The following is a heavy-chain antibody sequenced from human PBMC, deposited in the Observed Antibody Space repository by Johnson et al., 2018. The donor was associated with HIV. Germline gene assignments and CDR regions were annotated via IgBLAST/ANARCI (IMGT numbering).Heavy chain of an antibody. CDR1: GFTFRDYY. CDR3: ARDLRFNRTVQGRVIIRGAFDM. D-gene: IGHD3-10*01. Sequence: QVQLVESGGDLVKPGGSLRLSCAASGFTFRDYYMSWIRQAPGKGLEWVAYISSSGSSISYADSVKGRFTISRDNSKNTLHLQMNSLRTEDTAVYSCARDLRFNRTVQGRVIIRGAFDMWGQGTVVTVSS. CDR2: ISSSGSSI. J-gene: IGHJ3*02. V-gene: IGHV3-11*04.